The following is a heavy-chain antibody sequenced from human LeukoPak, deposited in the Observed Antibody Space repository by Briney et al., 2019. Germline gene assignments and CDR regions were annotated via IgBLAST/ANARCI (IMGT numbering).Heavy chain of an antibody. Sequence: GGSLRLSCAASGFTVSSNYMSWVRQAPGKGLEWVSVIGTAGDTYYPGSVKGRFTISRENAKNSLYLQMNSLRAGDTAVYYCARDREGQYYGSGPYYFDYWGQGTLVTVSS. CDR3: ARDREGQYYGSGPYYFDY. D-gene: IGHD3-10*01. CDR1: GFTVSSNY. CDR2: IGTAGDT. V-gene: IGHV3-13*01. J-gene: IGHJ4*02.